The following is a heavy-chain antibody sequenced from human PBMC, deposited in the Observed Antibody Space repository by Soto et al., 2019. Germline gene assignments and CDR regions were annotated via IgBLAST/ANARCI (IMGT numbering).Heavy chain of an antibody. CDR2: ISGSGGST. V-gene: IGHV3-23*01. D-gene: IGHD2-21*02. CDR1: GFTFSSYA. CDR3: AKDRGDCGGDCYSFPTPEYFQH. Sequence: PGVSLRLSCAASGFTFSSYAMSWVRQAPGKGLEWVSAISGSGGSTYYADSVKGRFTISRDNSKNTLYLQMNSLRAEDTAVYYCAKDRGDCGGDCYSFPTPEYFQHWGQGTLVTVSS. J-gene: IGHJ1*01.